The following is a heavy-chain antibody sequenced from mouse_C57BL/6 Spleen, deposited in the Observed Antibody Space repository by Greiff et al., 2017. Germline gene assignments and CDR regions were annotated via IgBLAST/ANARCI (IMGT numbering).Heavy chain of an antibody. CDR3: ARSGALPIREFAY. D-gene: IGHD2-10*01. V-gene: IGHV1-82*01. J-gene: IGHJ3*01. Sequence: QVQLKESGPELVKPGASVKISCKASGYAFSSSWMNWVKQRPGKGLEWIGRIYPGDGDTNYNGKFKGKATLTADKSSSTAYMQLSSLAAEDSAVYCCARSGALPIREFAYWGQGTLVTVSA. CDR2: IYPGDGDT. CDR1: GYAFSSSW.